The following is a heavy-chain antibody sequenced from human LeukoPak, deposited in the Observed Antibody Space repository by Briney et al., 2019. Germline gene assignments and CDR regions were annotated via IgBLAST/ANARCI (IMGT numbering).Heavy chain of an antibody. CDR3: ANHCSGGTCYRYYFDH. J-gene: IGHJ4*02. CDR1: GASIRSGGYY. Sequence: SQTLSLTCTVSGASIRSGGYYCSWLRQHPAKGLEWIGYIYYTGSTYYNPSLKSRVTMSVDTSKNQFSLTLSSVTAADTGVYYCANHCSGGTCYRYYFDHWGQGTLVTVSA. D-gene: IGHD2-15*01. CDR2: IYYTGST. V-gene: IGHV4-31*03.